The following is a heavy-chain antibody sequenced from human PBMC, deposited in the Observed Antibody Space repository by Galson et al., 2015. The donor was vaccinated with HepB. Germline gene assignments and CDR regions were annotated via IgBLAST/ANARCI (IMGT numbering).Heavy chain of an antibody. V-gene: IGHV3-23*01. J-gene: IGHJ3*02. CDR3: AKAVQGIFGIDAFDI. CDR2: INKNSGST. Sequence: SLRLSCAASGFTFSNYAMNWVRQAPGKGLEWVSSINKNSGSTYYADSVKGRFTVSRDNSENTVYLQMNSLRVEDTALYYCAKAVQGIFGIDAFDIWGQGTLVTVSS. CDR1: GFTFSNYA. D-gene: IGHD1-20*01.